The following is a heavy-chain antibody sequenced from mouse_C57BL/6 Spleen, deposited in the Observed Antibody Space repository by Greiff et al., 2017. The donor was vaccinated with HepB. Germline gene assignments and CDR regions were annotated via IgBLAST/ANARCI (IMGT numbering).Heavy chain of an antibody. J-gene: IGHJ2*01. CDR3: ARALYGDYFDY. Sequence: VQLKESGPGMVKPSQSLSLTCTVTGYSITSGYDWHWIRHFPGNKLEWMGYISYSGSTNYNPSLKSRISITHDTSKNHFFLKLNSVTTEDTATYYCARALYGDYFDYWGQGTTLTVSS. CDR1: GYSITSGYD. D-gene: IGHD1-1*02. V-gene: IGHV3-1*01. CDR2: ISYSGST.